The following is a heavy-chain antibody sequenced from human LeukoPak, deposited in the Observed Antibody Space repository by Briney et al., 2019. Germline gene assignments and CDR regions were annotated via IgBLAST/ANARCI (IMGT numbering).Heavy chain of an antibody. CDR1: GFTFSSYS. V-gene: IGHV3-48*01. J-gene: IGHJ4*02. D-gene: IGHD3-3*01. Sequence: GGSLRLSCAASGFTFSSYSMNWVRQAPGKGLEWVSYISSSSSTIYYADSVKGRFTISRDNAKNSLYLQMNSLRAEDTAVYYCARDPQFWSGSGYFDYWGQGTLVTVS. CDR3: ARDPQFWSGSGYFDY. CDR2: ISSSSSTI.